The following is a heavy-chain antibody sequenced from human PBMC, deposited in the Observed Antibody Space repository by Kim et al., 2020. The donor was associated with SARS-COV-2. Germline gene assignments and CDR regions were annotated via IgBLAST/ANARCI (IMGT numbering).Heavy chain of an antibody. CDR1: GFTFTDNA. Sequence: GGSLRLSCAASGFTFTDNAMAWVRQAPGKGLEWVSTLSSGGGSAFYAASVKGRFTISRDNFENILYLQMSGLRADDTAVYYCAKDRTGSFENWGQGTLV. V-gene: IGHV3-23*01. J-gene: IGHJ4*02. CDR2: LSSGGGSA. D-gene: IGHD4-17*01. CDR3: AKDRTGSFEN.